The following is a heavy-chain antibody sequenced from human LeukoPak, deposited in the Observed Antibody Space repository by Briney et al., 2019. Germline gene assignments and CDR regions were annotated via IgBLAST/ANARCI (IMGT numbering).Heavy chain of an antibody. CDR2: IYSGGGT. V-gene: IGHV3-53*01. J-gene: IGHJ4*02. Sequence: GGSLRLSCAASGFSVSTNYMSWVRQAPGKGLEWVSVIYSGGGTYYADSVKGRFTISRDNSKNTLYLQMNSLRAEDTAIYYCARVWKGNYYDYWGQGTLVTVSS. D-gene: IGHD1-1*01. CDR1: GFSVSTNY. CDR3: ARVWKGNYYDY.